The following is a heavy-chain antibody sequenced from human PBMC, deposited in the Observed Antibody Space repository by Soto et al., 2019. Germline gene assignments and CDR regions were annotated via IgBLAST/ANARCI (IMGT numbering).Heavy chain of an antibody. J-gene: IGHJ3*02. CDR2: IYYSGST. CDR1: GGSISSYY. Sequence: QVQLQESGPGLVKPSETLSLTCTVSGGSISSYYWSWIRQPPGKGLEWIGYIYYSGSTNYNHYLKSRVTISVDTSKNQFSLKLSSVTAADTAVYYCARSPIVVVTAIPGDAFDIWGQGTMVTVSS. V-gene: IGHV4-59*01. D-gene: IGHD2-21*02. CDR3: ARSPIVVVTAIPGDAFDI.